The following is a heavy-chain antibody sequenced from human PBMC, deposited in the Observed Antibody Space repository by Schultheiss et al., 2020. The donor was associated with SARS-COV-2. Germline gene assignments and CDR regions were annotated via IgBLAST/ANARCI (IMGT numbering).Heavy chain of an antibody. V-gene: IGHV3-7*03. Sequence: GESLKISCAASGFTVSINYMSWVRQAPGKGLEWVANIKQDGTVKHYVDSVRGRFIISRDNARNSLDLQMNSLRVDDTAVYYCVKEGEEMGTSWGQGTLVTVSS. CDR3: VKEGEEMGTS. J-gene: IGHJ4*02. D-gene: IGHD5-24*01. CDR1: GFTVSINY. CDR2: IKQDGTVK.